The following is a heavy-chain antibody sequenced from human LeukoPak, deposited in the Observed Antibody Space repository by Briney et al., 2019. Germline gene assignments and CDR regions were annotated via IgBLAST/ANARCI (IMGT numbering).Heavy chain of an antibody. Sequence: GASVKVSCKASGYTFTGYYMHWVRQAPGQGLEWMGIINPSGGSTSYAQKFQGRVTMTRDTSTSTVYMELSSLRSEDTAVYYCARGTYDFWSGYTAGFDYWGQGTLVTVSS. V-gene: IGHV1-46*01. D-gene: IGHD3-3*01. CDR2: INPSGGST. CDR1: GYTFTGYY. CDR3: ARGTYDFWSGYTAGFDY. J-gene: IGHJ4*02.